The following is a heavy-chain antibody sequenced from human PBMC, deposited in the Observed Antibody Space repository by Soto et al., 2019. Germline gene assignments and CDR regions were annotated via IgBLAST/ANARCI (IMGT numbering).Heavy chain of an antibody. CDR3: TSRLRYFDRFDY. Sequence: EVQLVESGGGLVQPGGSLKISCAASGFTFSGSAMHWVRQASGKGLEWVGRIRSKANSYATAYAASVKGRFTISRDDSKNTAYLQMNSLKTEDTAVYYCTSRLRYFDRFDYWGQGTLVTVSS. J-gene: IGHJ4*02. D-gene: IGHD3-9*01. V-gene: IGHV3-73*01. CDR1: GFTFSGSA. CDR2: IRSKANSYAT.